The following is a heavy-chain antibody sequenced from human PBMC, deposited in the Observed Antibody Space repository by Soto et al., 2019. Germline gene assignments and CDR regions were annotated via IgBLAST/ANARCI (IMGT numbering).Heavy chain of an antibody. CDR1: GGSITSSNFY. CDR3: TRNSTHLSGDD. D-gene: IGHD1-26*01. CDR2: IYYSGST. J-gene: IGHJ6*02. Sequence: QLQLQESVPGLLKPSETLSLTCTVSGGSITSSNFYWACIRQSQGKGLEWIASIYYSGSTYYNPSLKSRFTMSAETYTNQFSMKLTSVTASNTALYYCTRNSTHLSGDDWGQMTTVTVSS. V-gene: IGHV4-39*01.